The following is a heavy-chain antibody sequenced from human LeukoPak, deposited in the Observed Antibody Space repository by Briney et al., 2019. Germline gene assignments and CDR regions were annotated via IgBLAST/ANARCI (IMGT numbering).Heavy chain of an antibody. V-gene: IGHV3-23*01. CDR3: AKDTTVFSSNWIYCFDY. D-gene: IGHD6-13*01. CDR1: GFTFSSYA. CDR2: ISGSGGST. Sequence: GGSLRLSCAASGFTFSSYAMSWVRQAPGKGLEWVSVISGSGGSTYYADSVKGRFTISRDNSKNTLYLQMNSLRAEDTAVYYCAKDTTVFSSNWIYCFDYWGQGTLVTVSS. J-gene: IGHJ4*02.